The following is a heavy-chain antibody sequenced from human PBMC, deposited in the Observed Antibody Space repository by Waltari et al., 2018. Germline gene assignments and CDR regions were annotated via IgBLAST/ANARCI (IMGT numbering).Heavy chain of an antibody. CDR1: GFNVTTYW. V-gene: IGHV3-74*01. J-gene: IGHJ5*02. D-gene: IGHD1-26*01. CDR3: GREKKPVVGTITVDL. Sequence: EVELVESGGGSVKPGGSLRRSCTSCGFNVTTYWMHWFRQDPGKGLSCVSVINGDGEYRDYAASVQGRFTIYRDNAKNTVYLQLSSLRAEDTADYDCGREKKPVVGTITVDLWGQGSPVTVSS. CDR2: INGDGEYR.